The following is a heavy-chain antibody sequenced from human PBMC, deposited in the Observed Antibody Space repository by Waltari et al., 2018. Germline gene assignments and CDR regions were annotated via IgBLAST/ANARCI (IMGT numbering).Heavy chain of an antibody. J-gene: IGHJ2*01. CDR2: NNSDGSST. D-gene: IGHD4-17*01. V-gene: IGHV3-74*01. CDR3: ARGARRTTVTTGWWYFDL. Sequence: EVRLVDVGGGSVQPGGYLRLSCAASGFTYGLYWVLLVRQAPGKGLVGVSRNNSDGSSTSNADSVKGRFTISKDNAKNTVYRQMNSLRAEDTAIYYCARGARRTTVTTGWWYFDLWGRGTLVTVSS. CDR1: GFTYGLYW.